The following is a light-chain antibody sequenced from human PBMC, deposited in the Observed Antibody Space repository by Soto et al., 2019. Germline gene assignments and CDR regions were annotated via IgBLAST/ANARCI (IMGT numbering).Light chain of an antibody. V-gene: IGLV1-40*01. Sequence: QSVLTQPPSVSGATWQRVTISCTGSSSNIGAGYDVHWYQQLPGTAPKLLIYGNSNRPSGVPDRFSGSKSGTSASLAITGLQAEDEADYYCQSYDSSLSGSVVFGGGTKLTVL. CDR2: GNS. CDR3: QSYDSSLSGSVV. CDR1: SSNIGAGYD. J-gene: IGLJ2*01.